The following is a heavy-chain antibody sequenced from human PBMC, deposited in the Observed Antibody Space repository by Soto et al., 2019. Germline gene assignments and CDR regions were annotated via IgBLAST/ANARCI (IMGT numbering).Heavy chain of an antibody. Sequence: EVQLLESGGGLVQPGGSLRLSCAASGFTFSNYAMNWVRQAPGKGLEWVSAISGSGDSTYYADSVKGRFTISRDNSKNTLYLQMNSLRAEDTAIYYCAKRTIGSSYDYWGQGTRVTVSS. CDR2: ISGSGDST. CDR3: AKRTIGSSYDY. CDR1: GFTFSNYA. V-gene: IGHV3-23*01. J-gene: IGHJ4*02. D-gene: IGHD6-13*01.